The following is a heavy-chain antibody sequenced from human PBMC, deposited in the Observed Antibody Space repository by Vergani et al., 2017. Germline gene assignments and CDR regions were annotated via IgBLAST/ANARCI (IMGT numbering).Heavy chain of an antibody. J-gene: IGHJ5*02. CDR1: GAYVSSTEYY. Sequence: QVQLQESGPGLVKASQTLSLTCSVSGAYVSSTEYYWNWIRQSPGKGLEWIGNIYDSETTRYDPSLKSRLTISQDNSKNQFSLKLKSVTAADTAIYYCASLGYYPDTGGWAWGQGIHVTVSS. D-gene: IGHD3-22*01. V-gene: IGHV4-30-4*01. CDR2: IYDSETT. CDR3: ASLGYYPDTGGWA.